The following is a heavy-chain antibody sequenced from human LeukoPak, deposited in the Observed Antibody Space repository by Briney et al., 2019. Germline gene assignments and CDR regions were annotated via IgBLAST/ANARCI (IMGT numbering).Heavy chain of an antibody. CDR3: ARDAYYYDTGGYYVVDY. D-gene: IGHD3-22*01. Sequence: SETLSLTCGVFGGSFSGYYWTWLRQPPGKGLEWIGQINHRGSSHYNPSLRSRVTISVDTSKTQFSLKLTSVTAADTAVYYCARDAYYYDTGGYYVVDYWGQGTLVTVSS. CDR1: GGSFSGYY. CDR2: INHRGSS. V-gene: IGHV4-34*01. J-gene: IGHJ4*02.